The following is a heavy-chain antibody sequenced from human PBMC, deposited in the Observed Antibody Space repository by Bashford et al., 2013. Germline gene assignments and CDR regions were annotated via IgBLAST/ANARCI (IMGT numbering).Heavy chain of an antibody. CDR2: ICDSGGCT. J-gene: IGHJ4*02. V-gene: IGHV3-23*01. CDR1: GFTFNNYA. D-gene: IGHD1-14*01. Sequence: GGSLRLSCAASGFTFNNYAMSWVRQAPGKGLEWVSIICDSGGCTYSADSVKGRFTISRDNSKNSLYLQINSLRAEDTAVYYCAKQGSSRITYYLDYWGQGTLVTVSS. CDR3: AKQGSSRITYYLDY.